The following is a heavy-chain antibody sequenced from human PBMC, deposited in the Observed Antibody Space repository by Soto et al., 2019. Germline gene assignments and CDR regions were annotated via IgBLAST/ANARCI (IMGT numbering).Heavy chain of an antibody. D-gene: IGHD3-3*01. V-gene: IGHV4-59*08. CDR3: ASSQYYDFWSGYNWFDP. J-gene: IGHJ5*02. Sequence: SETLSLTCTVSGGSISSYYWSWIRQPPGKGLEWIGYIYYSGSTNYNPSLKSRVTISVDTSKNQFSLKLSSVTAADTAVYYCASSQYYDFWSGYNWFDPWGQGTLVTVSS. CDR2: IYYSGST. CDR1: GGSISSYY.